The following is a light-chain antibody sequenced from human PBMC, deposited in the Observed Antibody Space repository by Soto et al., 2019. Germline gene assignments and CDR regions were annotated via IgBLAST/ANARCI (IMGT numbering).Light chain of an antibody. Sequence: QSVLTQPPSVSAAPGQTVTISCSGGTSNIGHNYVTWYQQLPGTAPTLHIYGNDKRPSGIPDRFSGSKSGPSATLAITGLQTGHEAAYYCATWDTNLSAVFGGGTKVPVL. CDR2: GND. J-gene: IGLJ3*02. CDR1: TSNIGHNY. V-gene: IGLV1-51*01. CDR3: ATWDTNLSAV.